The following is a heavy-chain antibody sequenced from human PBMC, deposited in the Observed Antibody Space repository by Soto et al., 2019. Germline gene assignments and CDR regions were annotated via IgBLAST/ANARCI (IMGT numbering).Heavy chain of an antibody. CDR1: GFTFSSYA. D-gene: IGHD6-13*01. CDR3: AILSSSWFYYYYMDV. J-gene: IGHJ6*03. Sequence: GGSLRLSCAASGFTFSSYAMSWVRQAPGKGLEWVSAISGSGGSTYYADSVKGRFTISRDNSKNTLYLQMNSLSAEDTAVYYCAILSSSWFYYYYMDVWGKGTTVTVSS. CDR2: ISGSGGST. V-gene: IGHV3-23*01.